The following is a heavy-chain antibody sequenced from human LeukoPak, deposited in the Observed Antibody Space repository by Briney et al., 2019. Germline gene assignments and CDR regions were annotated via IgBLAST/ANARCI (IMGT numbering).Heavy chain of an antibody. CDR3: ARVLGYCSGGSCHDAFDI. Sequence: SETLSLTCTVSGGSISSYYWSWNRQPPGKGLEWIGYIYYSGGTNYNPSLKSRVTISVDTSKNQFSLKLSSVTAADTAVYYCARVLGYCSGGSCHDAFDIWGQGTMVTVSS. CDR1: GGSISSYY. D-gene: IGHD2-15*01. J-gene: IGHJ3*02. V-gene: IGHV4-59*01. CDR2: IYYSGGT.